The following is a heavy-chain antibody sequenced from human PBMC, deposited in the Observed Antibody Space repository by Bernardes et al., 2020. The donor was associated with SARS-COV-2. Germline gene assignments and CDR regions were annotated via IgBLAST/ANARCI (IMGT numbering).Heavy chain of an antibody. CDR3: ARTGFYYGSGSPHLGMDV. Sequence: GGSLRLSCAASGFTFSSYSMNWVRQAPGKGLEWVSYISSSSSTIYYADSVKGRFTISRDNAKNSLYLQMNSLRAEDTAVYYCARTGFYYGSGSPHLGMDVWGQGTTVTVSS. V-gene: IGHV3-48*01. D-gene: IGHD3-10*01. J-gene: IGHJ6*02. CDR1: GFTFSSYS. CDR2: ISSSSSTI.